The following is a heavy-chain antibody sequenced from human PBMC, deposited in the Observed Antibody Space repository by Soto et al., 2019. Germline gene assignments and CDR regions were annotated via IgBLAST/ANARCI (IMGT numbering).Heavy chain of an antibody. D-gene: IGHD1-1*01. CDR2: ISGSGGST. Sequence: PGKGMEWFSAISGSGGSTYYADSVNGRFTIYRENSKNTLYLQMNSLRAEDTGVYYCFFFQAEDDIRDTVPVSAFLLNRSSDL. J-gene: IGHJ2*01. V-gene: IGHV3-23*01. CDR3: FFFQAEDDIRDTVPVSAFLLNRSSDL.